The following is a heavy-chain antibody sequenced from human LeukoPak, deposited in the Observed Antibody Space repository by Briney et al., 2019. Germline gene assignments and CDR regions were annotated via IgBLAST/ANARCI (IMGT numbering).Heavy chain of an antibody. V-gene: IGHV4-4*07. Sequence: SETLSLTCTVSGGSISSYYWNWIRQPAGKGLEWIGRIYTSGSTNYNPSLKSRVTMSVDTSKNQLSLQLSSVTAADTAVYYCARHKNYGSGRRVDPWGQGTLVTVSS. CDR2: IYTSGST. D-gene: IGHD3-10*01. CDR3: ARHKNYGSGRRVDP. J-gene: IGHJ5*02. CDR1: GGSISSYY.